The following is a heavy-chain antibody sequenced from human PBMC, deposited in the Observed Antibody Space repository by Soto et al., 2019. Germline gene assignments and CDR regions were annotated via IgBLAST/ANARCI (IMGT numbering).Heavy chain of an antibody. CDR1: GGSISSYD. J-gene: IGHJ6*02. CDR3: ARVDWAYYYGMDV. CDR2: IYYSGST. V-gene: IGHV4-59*08. D-gene: IGHD3-9*01. Sequence: PSETLSLTCTASGGSISSYDWSWIRQAPGKGLEWIGYIYYSGSTNYNPSLKSRVTISVDTSKNQFSLKLSSVTAADTAVYYCARVDWAYYYGMDVWGQGTTVTVSS.